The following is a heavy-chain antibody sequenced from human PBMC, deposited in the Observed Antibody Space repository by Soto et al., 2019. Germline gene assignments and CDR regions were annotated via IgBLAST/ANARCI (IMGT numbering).Heavy chain of an antibody. Sequence: PSETLSLSCAVYGGSFSGYYWSWIRQPPGKGLEWIGEINHSGSTNYNPSLKSRVTISVDTSKNQFSLKLSSVTAADTAVYYCARGAEIAARRYYYHYGMAVWGQGTTVTVSS. V-gene: IGHV4-34*01. CDR1: GGSFSGYY. CDR2: INHSGST. D-gene: IGHD6-6*01. J-gene: IGHJ6*02. CDR3: ARGAEIAARRYYYHYGMAV.